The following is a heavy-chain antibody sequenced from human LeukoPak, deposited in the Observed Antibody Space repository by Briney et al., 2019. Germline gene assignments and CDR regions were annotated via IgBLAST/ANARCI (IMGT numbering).Heavy chain of an antibody. CDR2: IYPGDSDT. J-gene: IGHJ4*02. D-gene: IGHD3-9*01. CDR1: GYRFTSYW. CDR3: ARRKGADLLSRIDY. Sequence: GESLKISCKGSGYRFTSYWIAWVRQMPAKGLEWMGIIYPGDSDTRYSPSFQGQVTISADKSISTAYLQWSSLKDSDTAMYYCARRKGADLLSRIDYWGQGTLVTVSS. V-gene: IGHV5-51*01.